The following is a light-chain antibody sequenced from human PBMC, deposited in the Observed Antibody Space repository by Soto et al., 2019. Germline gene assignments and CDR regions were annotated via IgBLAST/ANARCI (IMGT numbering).Light chain of an antibody. CDR2: EGS. V-gene: IGLV2-23*01. CDR3: CSYAGSSTHVV. Sequence: QSALTQPASVSGSPGQSITISCTGTSSDVGSYNLVSWYQQHPGKAPKLMIYEGSKRPSGVSNRFSGSKSGNTASLTISGLQAEDEADYYCCSYAGSSTHVVCGGGTKVTVL. J-gene: IGLJ2*01. CDR1: SSDVGSYNL.